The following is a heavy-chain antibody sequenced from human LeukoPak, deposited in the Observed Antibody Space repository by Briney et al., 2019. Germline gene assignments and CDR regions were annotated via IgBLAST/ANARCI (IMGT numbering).Heavy chain of an antibody. CDR3: ARGPYDSGKGFYFDF. V-gene: IGHV3-33*01. J-gene: IGHJ4*02. CDR1: GFTFSSYG. Sequence: GRSLRLSCAASGFTFSSYGMHWVRQAPGKGLEWVAIIWSDGGDKYYADSVKGRFTVSRDNSKNTLYLQMNSLRVEDTAVYYCARGPYDSGKGFYFDFWGQGTLVTVSS. D-gene: IGHD3-10*01. CDR2: IWSDGGDK.